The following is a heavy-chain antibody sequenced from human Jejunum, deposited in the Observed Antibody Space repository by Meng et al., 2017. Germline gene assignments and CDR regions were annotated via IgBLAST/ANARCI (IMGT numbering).Heavy chain of an antibody. V-gene: IGHV4-34*01. D-gene: IGHD4-11*01. J-gene: IGHJ4*02. CDR1: GGSISDYY. CDR2: INDSGST. CDR3: ARGNEYSNYGADF. Sequence: QVKLQQWGEGLLKPSETLSLTCAVDGGSISDYYWTWIRQPPGKGLEWIGEINDSGSTNYNPSLKSRVTISVDTFKSQFYLRVSSVTAADTAVYYCARGNEYSNYGADFWGQGTLVTVSS.